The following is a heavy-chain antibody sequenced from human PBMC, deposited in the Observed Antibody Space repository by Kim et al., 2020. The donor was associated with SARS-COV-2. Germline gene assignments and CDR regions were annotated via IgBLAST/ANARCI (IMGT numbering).Heavy chain of an antibody. CDR3: ASDPLLWRGSGYYFDL. Sequence: SETLSLTCTVSGDSISSTSYYWGWIRQPPGKGLEWIGNIFYSGTTYYNPSLKGRVTISVDTSENQFSLKLRSVTAADTAVNYCASDPLLWRGSGYYFDLWGQRILVSVSS. CDR2: IFYSGTT. V-gene: IGHV4-39*01. CDR1: GDSISSTSYY. J-gene: IGHJ4*02. D-gene: IGHD3-22*01.